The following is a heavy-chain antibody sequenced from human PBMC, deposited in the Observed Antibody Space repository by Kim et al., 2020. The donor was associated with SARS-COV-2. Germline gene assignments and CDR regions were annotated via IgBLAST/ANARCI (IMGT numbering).Heavy chain of an antibody. V-gene: IGHV3-9*01. CDR2: ISWNSGSI. CDR1: GFTFDDYA. CDR3: AKDALCSGGSCYSVAGMDV. Sequence: GGSLRLSCAASGFTFDDYAMHWVRQAPGKGLEWVSGISWNSGSIGYADSVKGRFTISRDNAKNSLYLQMNSLRAEDTALYYCAKDALCSGGSCYSVAGMDVWGQGTTVTVSS. J-gene: IGHJ6*02. D-gene: IGHD2-15*01.